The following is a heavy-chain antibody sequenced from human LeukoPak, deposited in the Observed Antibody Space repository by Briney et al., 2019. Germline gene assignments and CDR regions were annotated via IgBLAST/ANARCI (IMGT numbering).Heavy chain of an antibody. J-gene: IGHJ4*02. CDR1: GFTFSSYG. CDR3: ASSGSYYYFDY. CDR2: IWYDGSNK. V-gene: IGHV3-33*01. D-gene: IGHD1-26*01. Sequence: PGGSLRLSCAASGFTFSSYGMHWVRQAPGKGLEWVAVIWYDGSNKYYADSVKGRFTISRDSSKNTLYLQMNSLRAEDTAVYYCASSGSYYYFDYWGQGTLVTVSS.